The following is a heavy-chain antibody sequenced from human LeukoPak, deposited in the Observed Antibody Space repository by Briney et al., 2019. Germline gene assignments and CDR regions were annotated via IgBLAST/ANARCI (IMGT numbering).Heavy chain of an antibody. V-gene: IGHV4-4*07. CDR3: ARAWQWLPLDS. Sequence: PSETLSLTCTVSGGSISSYYWSWIRQPAGKGLEWTGRIHTSGSTNYNPSLKSRVIMSVDTSKNQFSLKVTSVTAADAAVYYCARAWQWLPLDSWGQGTLVTASS. CDR1: GGSISSYY. CDR2: IHTSGST. J-gene: IGHJ4*02. D-gene: IGHD6-19*01.